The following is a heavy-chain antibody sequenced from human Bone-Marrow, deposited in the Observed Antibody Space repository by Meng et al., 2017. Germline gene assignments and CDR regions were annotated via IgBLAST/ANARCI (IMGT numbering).Heavy chain of an antibody. CDR3: ARDLMDGGNFYYYYYGMDV. J-gene: IGHJ6*02. CDR1: GFTFSSYA. CDR2: IWYDGSNK. Sequence: GGPLRLSCAASGFTFSSYAMHWVRQAPGKGREWVAVIWYDGSNKYYADSVKGRFTISRDNSKNTLYLQMNSLRAEDTAVYYCARDLMDGGNFYYYYYGMDVWGQGPRSPSP. V-gene: IGHV3-33*08. D-gene: IGHD4-23*01.